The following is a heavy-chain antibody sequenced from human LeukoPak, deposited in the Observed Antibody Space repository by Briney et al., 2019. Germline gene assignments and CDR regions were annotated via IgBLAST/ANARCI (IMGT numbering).Heavy chain of an antibody. V-gene: IGHV4-59*08. J-gene: IGHJ4*02. Sequence: KPSETLSLTCTVSGGSISSYYWTWIRQSPGKGLEWIGYIYNSGSTNYNPSLKSRVTISVDTSKNQFSLKLSSVTAADTAVYYCARNYDFWSGSIDYWGQGTLVTVSS. D-gene: IGHD3-3*01. CDR2: IYNSGST. CDR1: GGSISSYY. CDR3: ARNYDFWSGSIDY.